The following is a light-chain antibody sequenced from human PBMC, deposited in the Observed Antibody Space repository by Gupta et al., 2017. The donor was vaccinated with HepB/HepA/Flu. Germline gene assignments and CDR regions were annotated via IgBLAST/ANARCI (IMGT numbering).Light chain of an antibody. CDR3: QKYDSAPQT. V-gene: IGKV1-27*01. Sequence: DIQMTQSPSSLSASVGDRVTITCRASQDISNYLAWYQQKPGKVPQLLIYGASTLQSGVPSRCSGRGSGTDFTLTISSLQPEDVATYYCQKYDSAPQTFGQGTKVEIK. CDR1: QDISNY. J-gene: IGKJ1*01. CDR2: GAS.